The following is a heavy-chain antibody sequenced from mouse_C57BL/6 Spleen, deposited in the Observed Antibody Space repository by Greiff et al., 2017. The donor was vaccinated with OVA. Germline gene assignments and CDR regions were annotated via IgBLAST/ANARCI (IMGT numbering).Heavy chain of an antibody. D-gene: IGHD1-1*01. J-gene: IGHJ1*03. V-gene: IGHV7-1*01. CDR3: ARDAGSRSDWYFDV. Sequence: EVKVVESGGGLVQSGRSLRLSCATSGFTFSDFYMEWVRQAPGKGLEWIAASRNKANDYTTEYSASVKGRFIVSRDTSQSILYLQMNALRAEDTAIYYCARDAGSRSDWYFDVWGTGTTVTVSS. CDR2: SRNKANDYTT. CDR1: GFTFSDFY.